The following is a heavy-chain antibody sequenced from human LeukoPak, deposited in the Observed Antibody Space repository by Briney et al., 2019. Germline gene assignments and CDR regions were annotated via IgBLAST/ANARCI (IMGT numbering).Heavy chain of an antibody. CDR2: IYYNGNT. D-gene: IGHD3-16*01. V-gene: IGHV4-39*01. Sequence: SETLSLTCTVSGSSISSSSYYWGWIRQPPGKGLEWIGSIYYNGNTYYNPSLKSRVTISVETPKNQFSLRLSSVTAADTAVYYCARKLSFGRGLNSFDYWGQGTLVTVSS. J-gene: IGHJ4*02. CDR1: GSSISSSSYY. CDR3: ARKLSFGRGLNSFDY.